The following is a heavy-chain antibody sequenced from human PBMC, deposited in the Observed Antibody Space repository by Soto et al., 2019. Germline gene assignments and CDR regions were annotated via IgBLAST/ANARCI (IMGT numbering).Heavy chain of an antibody. CDR3: AVTHIDTSGYYPSALEY. V-gene: IGHV1-69*01. J-gene: IGHJ4*02. CDR2: VIPFFGTA. Sequence: QVQLVQSGAEVKKPGSSVKVSCKASGGTFNSYVINWVRQAPGKGLEWMGGVIPFFGTAEYAQKFQGRVTITADEAASTAYMELSSLKPGDTAVYYCAVTHIDTSGYYPSALEYWGQGTQVSVSS. D-gene: IGHD3-22*01. CDR1: GGTFNSYV.